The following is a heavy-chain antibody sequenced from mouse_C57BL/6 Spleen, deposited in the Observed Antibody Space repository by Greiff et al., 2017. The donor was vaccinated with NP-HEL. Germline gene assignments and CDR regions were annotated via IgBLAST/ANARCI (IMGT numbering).Heavy chain of an antibody. J-gene: IGHJ2*01. Sequence: VQLQQSGAELVMPGASVKLSCKASGYTFTSYWMHWVKQRPGQGLEWIGEIDPSDSYTNYNQKFKGKSTLTVDKSSSTAYMQLSSLTSEDSAVYYCARETGTESFDYWGQGTTLTVSS. CDR3: ARETGTESFDY. CDR1: GYTFTSYW. CDR2: IDPSDSYT. V-gene: IGHV1-69*01. D-gene: IGHD4-1*01.